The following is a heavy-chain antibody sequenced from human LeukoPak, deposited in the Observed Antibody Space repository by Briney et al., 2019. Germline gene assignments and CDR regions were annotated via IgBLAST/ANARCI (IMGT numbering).Heavy chain of an antibody. D-gene: IGHD1-26*01. V-gene: IGHV3-30-3*01. CDR1: GFTFSSSA. CDR2: ISYDGSNK. CDR3: ARDPLSPSGSYFDHFDY. J-gene: IGHJ4*02. Sequence: GGSLRLSCAASGFTFSSSAMHWVRQAPGKGLEWVALISYDGSNKYYPDSVKGRFTISRDNSKNTLYLQMNSLRAEDTAVYYCARDPLSPSGSYFDHFDYWGQGTLVTVSS.